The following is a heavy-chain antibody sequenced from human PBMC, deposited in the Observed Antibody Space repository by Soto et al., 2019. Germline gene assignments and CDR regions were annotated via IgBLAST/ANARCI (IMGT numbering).Heavy chain of an antibody. D-gene: IGHD2-21*02. CDR3: ATRVVVTAIPDEYFQH. CDR1: GGSISSSSYY. V-gene: IGHV4-39*01. CDR2: IYYSGST. J-gene: IGHJ1*01. Sequence: PSETLSLTCTVSGGSISSSSYYWGWIRQPPGKGLEWIGSIYYSGSTYYNPSLKSRVTISVDTSKNQFSLKLSSVTAADTAVYYCATRVVVTAIPDEYFQHWGQGTLVTVS.